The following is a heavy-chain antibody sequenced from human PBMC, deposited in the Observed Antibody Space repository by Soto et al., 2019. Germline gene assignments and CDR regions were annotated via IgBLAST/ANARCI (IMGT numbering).Heavy chain of an antibody. Sequence: ESGGGFVQPGGSLRLSCAGSGFRFSNSWMSWVRQAPGKGLEWVAHINQDGSQKYYVDSAKGRFTISRDNAKTSLFLQMNNLRAEDTAVYYCATWHEREHAFDVWGQGTTVTISS. D-gene: IGHD1-1*01. V-gene: IGHV3-7*01. CDR1: GFRFSNSW. J-gene: IGHJ3*01. CDR3: ATWHEREHAFDV. CDR2: INQDGSQK.